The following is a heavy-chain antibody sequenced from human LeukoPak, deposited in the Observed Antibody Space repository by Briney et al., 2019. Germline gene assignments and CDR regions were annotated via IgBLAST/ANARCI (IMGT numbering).Heavy chain of an antibody. CDR3: ATGGVGRSIFGVVIKYNWFDP. D-gene: IGHD3-3*01. V-gene: IGHV1-24*01. Sequence: ASVKVSCKVSGYTLTELSMHWVRQAPGKGLEWVGRFDPEDGETIYAQKFQGRVTMTEDTSTDTAYMELSSLNTKDTAVYYCATGGVGRSIFGVVIKYNWFDPWGQGTLVTVSS. CDR1: GYTLTELS. CDR2: FDPEDGET. J-gene: IGHJ5*02.